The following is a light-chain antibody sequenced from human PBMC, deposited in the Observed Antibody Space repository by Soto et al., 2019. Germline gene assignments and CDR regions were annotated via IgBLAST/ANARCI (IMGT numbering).Light chain of an antibody. J-gene: IGKJ4*01. CDR1: QSVSSY. CDR2: HAS. V-gene: IGKV3D-15*01. CDR3: QQYNNWPSLT. Sequence: EIVLTQSPATLSLSPGERATLSCRASQSVSSYLAWYQQKPGQAPRLLIYHASTRATGIPARFSGSGSGTEFTLTISSLQSEDFAVYYCQQYNNWPSLTFGGGTKVDIK.